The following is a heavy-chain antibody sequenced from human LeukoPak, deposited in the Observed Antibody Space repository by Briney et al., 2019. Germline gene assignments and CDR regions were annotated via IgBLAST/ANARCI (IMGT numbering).Heavy chain of an antibody. CDR3: ARDKSPRAYYGSGNGDY. Sequence: PGGSLRLSCAASGFTFSSYSMNWVRQAPGKGLEWVSSISSSSSYIYYADSVKGRFTISRYNAKNSLYLQMNSPRAEDTAVYYCARDKSPRAYYGSGNGDYWGQGTLVTVSS. D-gene: IGHD3-10*01. V-gene: IGHV3-21*01. J-gene: IGHJ4*02. CDR1: GFTFSSYS. CDR2: ISSSSSYI.